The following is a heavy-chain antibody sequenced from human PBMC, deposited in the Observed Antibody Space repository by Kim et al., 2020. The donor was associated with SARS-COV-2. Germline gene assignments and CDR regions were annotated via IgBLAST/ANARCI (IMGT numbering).Heavy chain of an antibody. V-gene: IGHV3-23*01. CDR3: AKGTTAGTRSGPDY. CDR2: IRYSGAAT. J-gene: IGHJ4*02. D-gene: IGHD1-1*01. CDR1: GFTFSSCS. Sequence: GGSLRLSCAASGFTFSSCSMSWVRQVPGKGLEWVASIRYSGAATYYADSVKGRFSISRDNSKDTLYLQMNSLRAEDTAVYYCAKGTTAGTRSGPDYWGQG.